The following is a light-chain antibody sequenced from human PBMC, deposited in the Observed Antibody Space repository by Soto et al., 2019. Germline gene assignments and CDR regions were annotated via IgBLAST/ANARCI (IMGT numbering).Light chain of an antibody. CDR3: QQYNSYGT. CDR1: QSISSW. V-gene: IGKV1-5*03. Sequence: DIQMTQSPSTLSASVGDRVTITCRASQSISSWLAWYQQKPGKAPKLLIYKASSLESGVPSRFSGSGSGTEFTITISSLQPDDFATYYCQQYNSYGTFGQGTKVEIK. CDR2: KAS. J-gene: IGKJ1*01.